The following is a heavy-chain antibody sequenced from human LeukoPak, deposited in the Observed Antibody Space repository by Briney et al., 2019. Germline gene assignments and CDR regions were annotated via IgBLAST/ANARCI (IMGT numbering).Heavy chain of an antibody. D-gene: IGHD3-22*01. CDR1: GGSISSYY. CDR3: ARELRDYYDSSGYFGSFYYFDY. V-gene: IGHV4-4*07. J-gene: IGHJ4*02. Sequence: SETLSLTCTVSGGSISSYYWSWIRQPAGKGLEWIGRIYTSGSTNYNPSLKSRVTMSVDTSKNQFSLKLGSVTAADTAVYYCARELRDYYDSSGYFGSFYYFDYWGQGTLVTVSS. CDR2: IYTSGST.